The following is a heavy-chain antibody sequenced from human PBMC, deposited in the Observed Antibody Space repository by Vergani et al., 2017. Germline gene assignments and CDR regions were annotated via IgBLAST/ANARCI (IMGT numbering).Heavy chain of an antibody. J-gene: IGHJ6*03. D-gene: IGHD3-3*01. Sequence: QLQLQESGPGLVKPSETLSLTCTVSGGSISSSSYYWGWIRQHPGKGLEWIGYIYYSGSTYYNPSLKSRVTISVDTSKNQFSLKLSSVTAADTAVYYCARARTPYYDFWSGSHYYYYMDVWGKGTTVTVSS. CDR3: ARARTPYYDFWSGSHYYYYMDV. CDR2: IYYSGST. CDR1: GGSISSSSYY. V-gene: IGHV4-31*03.